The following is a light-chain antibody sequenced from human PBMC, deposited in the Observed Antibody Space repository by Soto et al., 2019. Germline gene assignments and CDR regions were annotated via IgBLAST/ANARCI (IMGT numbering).Light chain of an antibody. CDR3: SSYTSTSTVV. CDR1: SSDVGGFNY. CDR2: EVS. V-gene: IGLV2-14*01. Sequence: QSVLTQPASVSGSPGQSITISCTGTSSDVGGFNYVSWYQQHPGKAPKLLIYEVSNRPSGISSRFSGSKSGNTASLTISGVQAEDEGDYYCSSYTSTSTVVFGGGTQPTVL. J-gene: IGLJ2*01.